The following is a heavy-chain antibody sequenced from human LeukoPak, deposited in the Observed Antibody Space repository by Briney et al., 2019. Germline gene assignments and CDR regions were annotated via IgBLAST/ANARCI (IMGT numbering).Heavy chain of an antibody. Sequence: ASVKVSCKASGYTFTGYYMHWVRQAPGQGLEWMGWINPNSGNTGYAQKFQGRVTMTRNTSISTAYMELSSLRSEDTAVYCCARGSGSGYDGIDYWGQGTLVTVSS. V-gene: IGHV1-8*02. D-gene: IGHD5-12*01. J-gene: IGHJ4*02. CDR2: INPNSGNT. CDR1: GYTFTGYY. CDR3: ARGSGSGYDGIDY.